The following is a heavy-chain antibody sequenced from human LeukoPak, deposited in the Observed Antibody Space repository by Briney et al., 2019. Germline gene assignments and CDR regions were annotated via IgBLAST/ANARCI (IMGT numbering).Heavy chain of an antibody. CDR3: ARHYSSGPGDAFDI. CDR1: GYSFTSYW. Sequence: GESLKISCKGSGYSFTSYWIGWVRQMPGKGLEWMGIFYPGNSDTRSNPSFQGQVTISADKSISTAYLQWSSLKASDTAIYYCARHYSSGPGDAFDIWGQGTMVTVSS. D-gene: IGHD6-19*01. J-gene: IGHJ3*02. V-gene: IGHV5-51*01. CDR2: FYPGNSDT.